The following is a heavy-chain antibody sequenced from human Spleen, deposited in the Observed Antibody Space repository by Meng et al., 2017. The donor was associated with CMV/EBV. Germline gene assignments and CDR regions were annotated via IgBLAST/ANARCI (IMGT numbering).Heavy chain of an antibody. J-gene: IGHJ4*02. CDR2: ISSSSSYI. V-gene: IGHV3-21*01. Sequence: CAASGFTFSSYSMNWVRQAPGKGLEWVSSISSSSSYIYYADSVKGRFTISRDNAKNSLYLQMNSLRAEDTAVYYCARWVTTVTTPDYWGQGTLVTVSS. CDR3: ARWVTTVTTPDY. CDR1: GFTFSSYS. D-gene: IGHD4-11*01.